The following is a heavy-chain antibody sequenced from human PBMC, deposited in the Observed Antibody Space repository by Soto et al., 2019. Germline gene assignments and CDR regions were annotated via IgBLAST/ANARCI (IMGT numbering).Heavy chain of an antibody. D-gene: IGHD2-15*01. J-gene: IGHJ4*02. CDR1: GYTFTSYY. CDR3: ARANWGYCSGGSCHNGAFDY. Sequence: VKVSCKASGYTFTSYYMHWVRQAPGQGLEWMGIINPSGGSTSYAQKFQGRVTMTRDTSTSTVYMELSSLRSEDTAVYYCARANWGYCSGGSCHNGAFDYWGQGTLVTVSS. V-gene: IGHV1-46*01. CDR2: INPSGGST.